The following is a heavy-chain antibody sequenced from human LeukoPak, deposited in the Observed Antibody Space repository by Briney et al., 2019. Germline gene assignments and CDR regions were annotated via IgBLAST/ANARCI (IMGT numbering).Heavy chain of an antibody. J-gene: IGHJ4*02. CDR2: ISGSGGST. V-gene: IGHV3-23*01. Sequence: GGSLRLSCAASGLTFSSYGMSWVRQAPGKGLEWVSAISGSGGSTYYADSVKGRFTISRDNSKNTLYLQMNSLRAEDTAVYYCAKDQGFGEKVDYWGQGTLVTVSS. CDR3: AKDQGFGEKVDY. CDR1: GLTFSSYG. D-gene: IGHD3-10*01.